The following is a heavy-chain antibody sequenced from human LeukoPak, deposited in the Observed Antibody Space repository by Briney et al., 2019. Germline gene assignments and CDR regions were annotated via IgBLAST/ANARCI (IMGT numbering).Heavy chain of an antibody. CDR2: IIPIFGTA. D-gene: IGHD3-22*01. CDR3: ARSPMGDYDSSGYY. V-gene: IGHV1-69*05. J-gene: IGHJ4*02. Sequence: GSSVKVSCKASGGTFSSYAISWVRQAPGQGLEWMGRIIPIFGTANYAQKFQGRVTITTDESTSTAYMELSSLRSEDAAVYYCARSPMGDYDSSGYYWGQGTLVTVSS. CDR1: GGTFSSYA.